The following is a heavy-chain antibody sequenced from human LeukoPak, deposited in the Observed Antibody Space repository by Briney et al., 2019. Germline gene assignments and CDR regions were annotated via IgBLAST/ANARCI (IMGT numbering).Heavy chain of an antibody. CDR1: GFTISGFY. D-gene: IGHD3-10*01. J-gene: IGHJ4*02. Sequence: GGSLRLSCAASGFTISGFYMTWVRQAPGKGLEWVSVINSGGGTYYAVSVSGRLTISRDNSKNTLSLQMNSLRAEDTAVYYCAREIYDSYDYWGQGTLVTVSS. CDR2: INSGGGT. V-gene: IGHV3-66*01. CDR3: AREIYDSYDY.